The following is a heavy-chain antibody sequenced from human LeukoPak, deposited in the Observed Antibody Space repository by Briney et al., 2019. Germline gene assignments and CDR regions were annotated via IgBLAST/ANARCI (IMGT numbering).Heavy chain of an antibody. J-gene: IGHJ3*02. D-gene: IGHD3-10*01. CDR2: ISGYNGNT. V-gene: IGHV1-18*01. CDR3: ARNLWFGESSDAFDM. Sequence: GASVKVSCKASGYTFTSYGISWVRQAPGQGLEWMGWISGYNGNTNYAQKFQGRVTMTRDTSISTAYMDMSSLRSDDTAVYYCARNLWFGESSDAFDMWGQGTMVTVSS. CDR1: GYTFTSYG.